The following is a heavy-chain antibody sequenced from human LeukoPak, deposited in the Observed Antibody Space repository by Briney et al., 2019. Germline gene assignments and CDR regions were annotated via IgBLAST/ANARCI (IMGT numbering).Heavy chain of an antibody. CDR2: INHSGST. D-gene: IGHD3-22*01. J-gene: IGHJ4*02. Sequence: PSETLSLTCAVYGGSFSGYYWGWIRQPPGKGLEWIGEINHSGSTNYNPSLMSRVTISVDTSKNQFSLKLSSVTAADTAVYYCARAPHFFDSSGSRYYFDYWGQGALVTVSS. CDR3: ARAPHFFDSSGSRYYFDY. CDR1: GGSFSGYY. V-gene: IGHV4-34*01.